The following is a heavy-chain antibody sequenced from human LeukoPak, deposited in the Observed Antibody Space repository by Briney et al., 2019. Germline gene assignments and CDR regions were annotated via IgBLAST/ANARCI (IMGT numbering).Heavy chain of an antibody. Sequence: RASVTVSFKSSGYTFPNYYMHWVRQAPAKGLEWMGLINPSGGSTSYAQKFQGRVTMTRDTSTSTVYMELSSLRSEDTAVYYCARAPRQKAVAGSPDAFDIWGQGTMVTVS. V-gene: IGHV1-46*01. J-gene: IGHJ3*02. CDR3: ARAPRQKAVAGSPDAFDI. CDR1: GYTFPNYY. D-gene: IGHD6-19*01. CDR2: INPSGGST.